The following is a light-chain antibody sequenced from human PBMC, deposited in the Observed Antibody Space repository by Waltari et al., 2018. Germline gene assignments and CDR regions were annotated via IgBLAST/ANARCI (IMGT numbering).Light chain of an antibody. V-gene: IGKV1-NL1*01. Sequence: DIQMTQSPSSLSASVGDRVPITCRASQGISNSIAWYQQKPGTAPKLLLYAASILERGVPSRFSGSGSGTDYTLTISSLQPEDFATYYCQQSYSNPPWTFGQGTKVEIK. CDR3: QQSYSNPPWT. CDR2: AAS. CDR1: QGISNS. J-gene: IGKJ1*01.